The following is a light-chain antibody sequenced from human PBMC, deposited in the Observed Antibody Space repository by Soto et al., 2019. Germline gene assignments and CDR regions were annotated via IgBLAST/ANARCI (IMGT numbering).Light chain of an antibody. Sequence: IVLTQSPTTLSLSPGQRATLPCRASQSVSSHLAWFQQRPGQAPRILIYDASNRATGIPARFSGRASGTDSTLTISSLQPEDFAVYYCQQRSSAITFGQGTRLEIK. CDR1: QSVSSH. CDR2: DAS. V-gene: IGKV3-11*01. CDR3: QQRSSAIT. J-gene: IGKJ5*01.